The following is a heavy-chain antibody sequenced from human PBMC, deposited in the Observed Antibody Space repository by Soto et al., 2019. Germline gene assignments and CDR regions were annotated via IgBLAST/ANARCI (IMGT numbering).Heavy chain of an antibody. J-gene: IGHJ4*02. CDR1: GFTFSSYS. CDR3: ARGKGGITGTTYDY. CDR2: ISSSSSTI. V-gene: IGHV3-48*01. Sequence: EVQLVESGGGLVQPGGSLRLSCAASGFTFSSYSMNWVRQAPGKGLEWVSYISSSSSTIYYADSVKGRFTISRDNAKNSLYLQINSLRAEDTAVYYCARGKGGITGTTYDYWGQGTLVTVSS. D-gene: IGHD1-7*01.